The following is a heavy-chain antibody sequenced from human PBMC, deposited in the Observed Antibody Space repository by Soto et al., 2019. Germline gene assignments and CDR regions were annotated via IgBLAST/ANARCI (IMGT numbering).Heavy chain of an antibody. CDR2: ISSSSSTI. D-gene: IGHD2-2*01. Sequence: EVQLVESGGGLVQPGGSLRLSCAASGFTFSSYSMNWVRQAPGKGLEWVSYISSSSSTIYYADSVKGRFTISRDNAKNSLYLQMNSLRAEDTAVYYCALGCSSISCPSGDYYYYMDVWGKGTMVTVSS. J-gene: IGHJ6*03. CDR1: GFTFSSYS. CDR3: ALGCSSISCPSGDYYYYMDV. V-gene: IGHV3-48*01.